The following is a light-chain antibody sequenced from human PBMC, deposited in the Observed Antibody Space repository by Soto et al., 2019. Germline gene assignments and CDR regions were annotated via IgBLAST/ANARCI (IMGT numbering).Light chain of an antibody. J-gene: IGKJ1*01. CDR3: HQYGNLFPT. V-gene: IGKV3-20*01. CDR2: GAS. Sequence: EIVLTQSPGTLSLSPGERATLSCRASQSISNNYLAWYQQKPGQAPRLLLYGASNRATGIPDRFSGSGSGTELTLTISRLEPEDFAVDYCHQYGNLFPTIGQGNKVEIK. CDR1: QSISNNY.